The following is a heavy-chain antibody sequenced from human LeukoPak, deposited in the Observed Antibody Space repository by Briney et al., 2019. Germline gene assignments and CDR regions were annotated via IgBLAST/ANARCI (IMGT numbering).Heavy chain of an antibody. J-gene: IGHJ1*01. D-gene: IGHD1-26*01. CDR2: IYTSGGT. V-gene: IGHV4-4*07. CDR1: GGSISSYY. Sequence: SETLSLTCTVSGGSISSYYWSWIRQPAGKGLEWIGRIYTSGGTNYNPSLKSRVTMSVDTSKNQFSLKLSSVTAADTAVYYCARSDYSGSYWAEYFQHWGQGTLVTVSS. CDR3: ARSDYSGSYWAEYFQH.